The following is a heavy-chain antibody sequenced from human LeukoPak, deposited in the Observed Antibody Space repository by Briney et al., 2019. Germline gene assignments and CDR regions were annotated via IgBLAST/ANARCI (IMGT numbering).Heavy chain of an antibody. CDR1: GFTFDDYA. CDR3: ATDLVVGISGGAFDI. V-gene: IGHV3-9*03. Sequence: PGRSLRLSCAASGFTFDDYAMHWVRQAPGKGLEWVSGISWNSGSIGYADSVKGRFTISRDNAKNSLYLQMNSLRAEDMALYYCATDLVVGISGGAFDIWGQGTMVTVSS. D-gene: IGHD3-22*01. CDR2: ISWNSGSI. J-gene: IGHJ3*02.